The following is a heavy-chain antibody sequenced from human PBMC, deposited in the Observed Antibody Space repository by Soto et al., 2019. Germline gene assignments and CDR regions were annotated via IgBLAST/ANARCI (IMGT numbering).Heavy chain of an antibody. CDR3: ARALGSWGAYYFDY. Sequence: QITLKESGPTLVKPTQTLTLTCTVSGFSLNTYGVGVGWIRQPPGKALEWLALIYWDDDKRYSPSLKSRLTITKDPSKNQLVLTVTNMDPVEPVTYYCARALGSWGAYYFDYWGQGTLVTVSS. CDR2: IYWDDDK. CDR1: GFSLNTYGVG. V-gene: IGHV2-5*02. J-gene: IGHJ4*02. D-gene: IGHD3-16*01.